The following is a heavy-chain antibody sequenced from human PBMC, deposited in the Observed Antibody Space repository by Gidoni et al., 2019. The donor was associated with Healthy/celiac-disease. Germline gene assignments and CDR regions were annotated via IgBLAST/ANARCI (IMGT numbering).Heavy chain of an antibody. CDR3: ARDPLVSGYDPGDY. CDR2: SYYRGGT. J-gene: IGHJ4*02. CDR1: GGSISSSNYY. D-gene: IGHD5-12*01. Sequence: QLQLQESGPGLVKPSETPSLPCTVSGGSISSSNYYWGWIRPHPGKGLEWIGSSYYRGGTYYNPTLKSRVTISVDTSKNQFSLKLSSVTAADTAVYYCARDPLVSGYDPGDYWGQGTLVTVSS. V-gene: IGHV4-39*07.